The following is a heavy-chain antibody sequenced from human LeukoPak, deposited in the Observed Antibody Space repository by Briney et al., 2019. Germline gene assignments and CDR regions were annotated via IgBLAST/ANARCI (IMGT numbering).Heavy chain of an antibody. CDR1: GGSFSGYY. CDR3: ARFAVTTIGLVNWFDP. Sequence: PSETLSLTCAVYGGSFSGYYWSWIRQPPGKGLEWIGEINHSGSTNYNPSLKSRVTISVDTSKNQFSLKLSSVTAADTAVYYCARFAVTTIGLVNWFDPWGQGTLVTVSS. V-gene: IGHV4-34*01. J-gene: IGHJ5*02. D-gene: IGHD4-11*01. CDR2: INHSGST.